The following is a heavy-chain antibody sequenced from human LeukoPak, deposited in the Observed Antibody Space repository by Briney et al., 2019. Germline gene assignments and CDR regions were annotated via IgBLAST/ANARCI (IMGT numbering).Heavy chain of an antibody. CDR1: GFTFSSYA. CDR2: ISSNGGST. V-gene: IGHV3-64*01. J-gene: IGHJ4*02. D-gene: IGHD2-8*01. CDR3: ARGGYCTNGVCYYGDYGRDY. Sequence: GGSLRLSCAASGFTFSSYAMHWVRQAPGKGLEYVSAISSNGGSTYYANSVKGRFTISRDNSKNTLYLQMGSLRAEDMAVYYWARGGYCTNGVCYYGDYGRDYWGQGTLVTVSS.